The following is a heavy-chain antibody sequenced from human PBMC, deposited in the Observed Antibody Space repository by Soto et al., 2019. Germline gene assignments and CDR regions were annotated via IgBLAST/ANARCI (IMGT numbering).Heavy chain of an antibody. J-gene: IGHJ4*02. V-gene: IGHV1-18*01. Sequence: QVQLVQSGAELKKPGASVKVSCKASGYTFTNYDISWVRQAPGQGLEWMGWISPYKGNTNSAQKVRDRITMTTDTSTSTAYMELRSLGSDDTAVYYCARDFSMGRGVSLDYFDYWGQGTLVTVSS. CDR1: GYTFTNYD. CDR2: ISPYKGNT. D-gene: IGHD3-10*01. CDR3: ARDFSMGRGVSLDYFDY.